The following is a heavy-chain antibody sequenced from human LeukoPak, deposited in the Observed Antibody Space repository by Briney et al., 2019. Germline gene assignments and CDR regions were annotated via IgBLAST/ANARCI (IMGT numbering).Heavy chain of an antibody. CDR2: INHSGST. CDR3: ARDGAYDSSGYRYFQH. V-gene: IGHV4-34*01. J-gene: IGHJ1*01. CDR1: GGSFSGYY. D-gene: IGHD3-22*01. Sequence: PSETLSLTCAVYGGSFSGYYWSWIRQPPGKGLEWIGEINHSGSTNYNPSLKSRVTISVDTSKNQFSLKLSSVTAADTAVYYCARDGAYDSSGYRYFQHWGQGTLVTVSS.